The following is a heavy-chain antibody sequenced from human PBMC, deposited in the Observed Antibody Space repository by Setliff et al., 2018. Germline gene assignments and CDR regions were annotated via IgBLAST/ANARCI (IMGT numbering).Heavy chain of an antibody. V-gene: IGHV4-34*01. CDR3: AREWGWNGWAFDI. CDR1: GGSFSGYY. CDR2: INHSGST. D-gene: IGHD1-1*01. J-gene: IGHJ3*02. Sequence: SETLSLTCAVYGGSFSGYYWSWIRQPPGKGLEWIGEINHSGSTNYNPSLKSRVTISVDTSKNQFSLKLTSVTAADTAVYYCAREWGWNGWAFDIWGQGTMVTVSS.